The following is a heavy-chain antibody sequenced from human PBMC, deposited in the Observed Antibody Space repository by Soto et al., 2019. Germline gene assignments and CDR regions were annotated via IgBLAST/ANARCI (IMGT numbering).Heavy chain of an antibody. V-gene: IGHV4-59*01. D-gene: IGHD3-3*01. J-gene: IGHJ5*02. CDR2: IYYSGST. Sequence: QVQLQESGPGLVKPSETLSLTCTVSGGSISSYYWSWIRQPPGKGLEWIGYIYYSGSTNYNPSLKSRVTISVDTSKNQFSLKLSSVPAADTAVYYCARVTIFGVAPNWFDPWGQGTLVTVSS. CDR1: GGSISSYY. CDR3: ARVTIFGVAPNWFDP.